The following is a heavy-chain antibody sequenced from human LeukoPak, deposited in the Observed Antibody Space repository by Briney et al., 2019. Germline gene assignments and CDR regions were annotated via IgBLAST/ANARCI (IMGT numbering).Heavy chain of an antibody. CDR1: GGSFSGYY. CDR2: INHSGST. Sequence: PSETLSLTCAVYGGSFSGYYWSWIRQPPGKGLEWIGEINHSGSTNYNPSLKSRVTISVDTSKNQFSLKLSSVTAADTAVYYCARLHFRYSSGWYYGDGDYWGQETLVTVS. V-gene: IGHV4-34*01. J-gene: IGHJ4*02. D-gene: IGHD6-19*01. CDR3: ARLHFRYSSGWYYGDGDY.